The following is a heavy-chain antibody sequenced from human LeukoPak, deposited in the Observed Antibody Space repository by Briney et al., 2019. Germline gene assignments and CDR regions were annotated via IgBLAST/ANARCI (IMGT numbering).Heavy chain of an antibody. D-gene: IGHD4-17*01. J-gene: IGHJ4*02. Sequence: GGSLRLSCTASGFTFSSYWMSWVRQAPGKGLEWVANIKQDGSEKYYVDSVKGRFTISRDNAKNSLYLQMNSLRAEDTAVYYCARDSDYGDYYFDYWGQGTLVTVSS. CDR2: IKQDGSEK. V-gene: IGHV3-7*01. CDR1: GFTFSSYW. CDR3: ARDSDYGDYYFDY.